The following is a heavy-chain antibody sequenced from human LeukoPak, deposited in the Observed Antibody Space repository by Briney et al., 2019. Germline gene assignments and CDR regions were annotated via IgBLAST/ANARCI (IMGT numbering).Heavy chain of an antibody. Sequence: GESLKISCKGSGYSFTSYWIGWVRQMPGKGLELMGIIYPGDSDTRYSPSFQGQVTISADKSISTAYLQWSSLKASDTAMYYCARLVHYDFWSGLDDYWGQGTLVTVSS. J-gene: IGHJ4*02. CDR1: GYSFTSYW. CDR3: ARLVHYDFWSGLDDY. D-gene: IGHD3-3*01. CDR2: IYPGDSDT. V-gene: IGHV5-51*01.